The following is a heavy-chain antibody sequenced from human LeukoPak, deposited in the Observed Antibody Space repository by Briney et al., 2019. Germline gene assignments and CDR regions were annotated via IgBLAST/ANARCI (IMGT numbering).Heavy chain of an antibody. D-gene: IGHD3-10*01. CDR1: GFTFSNHG. CDR2: IWYDGSKR. CDR3: ARDLGNFGSGTSYYDY. Sequence: GGSLRLSCTASGFTFSNHGLHWVRQAPGKGLEWMAHIWYDGSKRYYADSVQGRFTISRDDSKNTLFLQMNSLRAEDTAVYYCARDLGNFGSGTSYYDYWGQGTLVTVSS. V-gene: IGHV3-33*01. J-gene: IGHJ4*02.